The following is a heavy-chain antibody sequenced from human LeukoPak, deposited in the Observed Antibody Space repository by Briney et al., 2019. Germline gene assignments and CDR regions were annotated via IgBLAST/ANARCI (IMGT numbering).Heavy chain of an antibody. J-gene: IGHJ6*03. D-gene: IGHD4-11*01. CDR3: ARRSNPGRYYMDV. CDR1: GGSISSSNW. V-gene: IGHV4-4*02. CDR2: IYHSGST. Sequence: PSETLSLTCAVSGGSISSSNWWSWVRQPPGKGLEWIGEIYHSGSTNYNPSLKSRVTISVDKSKNQLSLKLSSVTAADTAVYYCARRSNPGRYYMDVWGKGTTVTVSS.